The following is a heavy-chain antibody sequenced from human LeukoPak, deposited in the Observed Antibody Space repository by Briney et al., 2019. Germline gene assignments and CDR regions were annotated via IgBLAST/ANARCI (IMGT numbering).Heavy chain of an antibody. Sequence: PGGSLRLSCAVSGFSFSNYWMHWVRQVPVKGLVWVSRISGHASSTSYADSVKGRFTISRDNAKNTLYLQMDSLSAEDTAVYYCARGISYYERSGNHGYFDYWGQGTLVPVSS. V-gene: IGHV3-74*01. CDR1: GFSFSNYW. CDR3: ARGISYYERSGNHGYFDY. D-gene: IGHD3-22*01. CDR2: ISGHASST. J-gene: IGHJ4*02.